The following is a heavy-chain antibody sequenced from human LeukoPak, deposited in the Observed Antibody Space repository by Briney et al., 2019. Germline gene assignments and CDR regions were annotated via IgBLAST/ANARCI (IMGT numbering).Heavy chain of an antibody. CDR1: GFTFSSYA. D-gene: IGHD2-15*01. CDR3: ARDRGGRSHDAFDI. Sequence: QAGGSLRLSCAASGFTFSSYAMSWVRQAPGKGLEWVSAISGSGSGGIAYYADSVKGRFTISRDNAKNSLYLQMNSLRAEDTAVYYCARDRGGRSHDAFDIWGQGTMVTVSS. J-gene: IGHJ3*02. CDR2: ISGSGSGGIA. V-gene: IGHV3-23*01.